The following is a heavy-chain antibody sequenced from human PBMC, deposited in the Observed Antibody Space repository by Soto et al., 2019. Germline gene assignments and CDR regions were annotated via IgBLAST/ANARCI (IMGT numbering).Heavy chain of an antibody. CDR2: ISWNSGSI. CDR1: GFTFDDYA. D-gene: IGHD6-19*01. V-gene: IGHV3-9*01. Sequence: VQLVESGGGLVQPGRSLRLSCAASGFTFDDYAMHWVRQAPGKGLEWVSGISWNSGSIGYADSVKGRFTISRDNAKNSLYLQMNSLRAEDTALYYCAKDRVAGTVPYYYYMDVWGKGTTVTVSS. CDR3: AKDRVAGTVPYYYYMDV. J-gene: IGHJ6*03.